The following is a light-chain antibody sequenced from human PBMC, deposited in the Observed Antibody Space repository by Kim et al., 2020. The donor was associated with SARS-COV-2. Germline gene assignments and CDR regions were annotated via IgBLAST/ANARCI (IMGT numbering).Light chain of an antibody. V-gene: IGKV3-20*01. CDR2: GAS. Sequence: EIVLTQSPGTLSLSPGERATLSCRASPSVSSNYLPWYQPKPGQAPRLLIYGASSRATGIPDRFSGSGSGTDFTLTITRLEPEDFAVYYCQQYSSSPATFGQGTKVDIK. CDR1: PSVSSNY. CDR3: QQYSSSPAT. J-gene: IGKJ1*01.